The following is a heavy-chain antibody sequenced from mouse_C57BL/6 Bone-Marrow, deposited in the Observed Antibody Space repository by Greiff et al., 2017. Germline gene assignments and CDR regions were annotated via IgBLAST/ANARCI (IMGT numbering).Heavy chain of an antibody. CDR1: GFTFSSYA. Sequence: EVKLEESGGGLVKPGGSLKLSCAASGFTFSSYAMSWVRQTPEKRLEWVATISDGGSYTYYPDNVKGRFTISRDNAKNNLYLQMSHLKSEDTAMYYCARDGFNRRFAYWGQGTLVTVSA. J-gene: IGHJ3*01. CDR2: ISDGGSYT. V-gene: IGHV5-4*01. CDR3: ARDGFNRRFAY.